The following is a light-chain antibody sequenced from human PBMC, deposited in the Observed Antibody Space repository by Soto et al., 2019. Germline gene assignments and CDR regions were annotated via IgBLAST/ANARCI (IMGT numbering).Light chain of an antibody. CDR3: QQFATSPLT. CDR1: QSISNNY. CDR2: DAS. V-gene: IGKV3-20*01. Sequence: EIVLTQSPGTLSLSPGERATLSCRASQSISNNYLAWYQQKPGQAPKLLIHDASNRATGIPARFSGSGSGTDFTLTISRLEPEDFAVYYCQQFATSPLTFGQGTKVEIK. J-gene: IGKJ1*01.